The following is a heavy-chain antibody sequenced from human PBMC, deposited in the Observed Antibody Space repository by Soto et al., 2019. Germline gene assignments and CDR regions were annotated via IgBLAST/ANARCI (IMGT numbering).Heavy chain of an antibody. CDR2: IRQDGNEN. J-gene: IGHJ4*02. Sequence: GGSLRLSCAASGFTFSNYWMSWVRQAPGKGLEWVANIRQDGNENYYVDSVKGRFTTSRDNTKNSFYLQMNSLRAEDTAVYYCARDHIGGWKFDYWGRGTLVTVSS. V-gene: IGHV3-7*01. CDR1: GFTFSNYW. D-gene: IGHD6-19*01. CDR3: ARDHIGGWKFDY.